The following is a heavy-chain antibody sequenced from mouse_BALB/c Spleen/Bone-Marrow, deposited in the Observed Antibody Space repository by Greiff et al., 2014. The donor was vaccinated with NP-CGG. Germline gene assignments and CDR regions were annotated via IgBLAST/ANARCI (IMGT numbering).Heavy chain of an antibody. Sequence: EVQLQQSGPELVKPGASVKISCKASGYTFTDYNMHWVKQSHGKSLEWNGYIYPYNGGTGYNQKFKSKATLTVDNSSSTAYMELRSLTSEDSAVYYCARSKGGNYYAMDYWGQGTSVTVSS. J-gene: IGHJ4*01. CDR1: GYTFTDYN. D-gene: IGHD1-1*02. CDR2: IYPYNGGT. CDR3: ARSKGGNYYAMDY. V-gene: IGHV1S29*02.